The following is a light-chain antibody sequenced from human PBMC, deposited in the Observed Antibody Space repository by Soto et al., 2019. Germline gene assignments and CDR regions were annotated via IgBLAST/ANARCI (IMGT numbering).Light chain of an antibody. Sequence: EIVLTQSPGTLSLSPGERATLSCRASQSVSSSFLAWYQQKPGQAPRLLIYRISSRATGIPDRFSGSGSGTDFTLTISRLEPEDFAVYYCQQYGDSPKTFGQGTKVEIK. CDR3: QQYGDSPKT. V-gene: IGKV3-20*01. CDR2: RIS. CDR1: QSVSSSF. J-gene: IGKJ1*01.